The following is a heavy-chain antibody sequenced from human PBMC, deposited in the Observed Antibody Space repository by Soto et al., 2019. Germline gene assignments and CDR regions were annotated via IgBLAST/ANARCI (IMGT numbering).Heavy chain of an antibody. CDR2: ISPYDGNT. D-gene: IGHD3-22*01. J-gene: IGHJ6*02. V-gene: IGHV1-18*01. Sequence: QVQLVQSGGEVKKPGASVKVSCKASGYTFSSYGINWVRQAPGQGLEWLGWISPYDGNTKYAQILQGRVSMTTDTSTKTAYVEVTSLRSDDTAVYYCARGGYYDSSGSRNYHYYGMNVWGQGTTVTVSS. CDR3: ARGGYYDSSGSRNYHYYGMNV. CDR1: GYTFSSYG.